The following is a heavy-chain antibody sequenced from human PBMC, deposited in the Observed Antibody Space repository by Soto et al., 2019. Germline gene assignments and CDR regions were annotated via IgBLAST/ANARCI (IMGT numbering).Heavy chain of an antibody. CDR2: ISNDGSRK. D-gene: IGHD6-13*01. J-gene: IGHJ4*02. CDR3: ARGCSGGTNCFYFDF. V-gene: IGHV3-30*03. CDR1: GFTFGNFG. Sequence: QVQLVESGGGVVQPGRSLRLSCAASGFTFGNFGIHWVRQAPGKGLEWVADISNDGSRKYYAGSVQGRFTISRDNSSNTVYLQMDSLRAEDTAVYFCARGCSGGTNCFYFDFWGQGILVTVSS.